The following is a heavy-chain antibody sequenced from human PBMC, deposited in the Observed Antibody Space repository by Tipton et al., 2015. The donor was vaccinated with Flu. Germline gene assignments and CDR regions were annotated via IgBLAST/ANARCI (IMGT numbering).Heavy chain of an antibody. Sequence: TLSLTCTVSGGSISSYYWSWIRQPAGKGLEWIGRIYTSGSTNYNPSLKSRVTMSEDTSKNQFSLKLSSVTAADTAVYYCAREGSSWYRHWYYGMDVWGQGTTVTVSS. V-gene: IGHV4-4*07. D-gene: IGHD6-13*01. CDR1: GGSISSYY. CDR2: IYTSGST. CDR3: AREGSSWYRHWYYGMDV. J-gene: IGHJ6*02.